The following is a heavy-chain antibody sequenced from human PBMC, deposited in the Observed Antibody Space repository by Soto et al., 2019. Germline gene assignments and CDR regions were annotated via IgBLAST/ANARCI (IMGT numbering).Heavy chain of an antibody. D-gene: IGHD3-9*01. J-gene: IGHJ6*02. Sequence: QVQLVQSGAEVKKPGSSVRVSCKASGGTFNSHTITWLRQAPGQVLEDMGRIIPILGIPHYAQKFQDRVTITADTSTSRGYMELSSLRSEDTAVYDCARGYYDILTGEDSNYYYGMDVWGQGTTVAVSS. V-gene: IGHV1-69*02. CDR1: GGTFNSHT. CDR2: IIPILGIP. CDR3: ARGYYDILTGEDSNYYYGMDV.